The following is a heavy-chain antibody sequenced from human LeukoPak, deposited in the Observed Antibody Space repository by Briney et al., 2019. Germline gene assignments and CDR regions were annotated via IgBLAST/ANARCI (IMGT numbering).Heavy chain of an antibody. Sequence: GESLKISCKGSGYSFTSYWIGWVLQMPGKGLEWMVIIYPGDSDTRYSPSFQGQVTISADKSISTAYLQWSSLKASDTAMYYCAAASNFGVVTPSDYYYMDVWGKGTTVTVSS. CDR2: IYPGDSDT. CDR1: GYSFTSYW. D-gene: IGHD3-3*01. J-gene: IGHJ6*03. V-gene: IGHV5-51*01. CDR3: AAASNFGVVTPSDYYYMDV.